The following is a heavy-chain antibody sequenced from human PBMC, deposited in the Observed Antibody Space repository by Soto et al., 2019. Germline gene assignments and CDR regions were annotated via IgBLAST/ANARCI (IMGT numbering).Heavy chain of an antibody. D-gene: IGHD5-18*01. J-gene: IGHJ4*02. CDR1: GGSISSSNYY. V-gene: IGHV4-39*01. CDR2: IYYSGTT. CDR3: ARQGYSFAHAFDY. Sequence: TSETLSLTCTVSGGSISSSNYYWGWVRQPPGKGLEWIGSIYYSGTTYYNPSLKSRITISVDTSQNQFSLKLSSVTAADTAVYYCARQGYSFAHAFDYWGQGTLVTVSS.